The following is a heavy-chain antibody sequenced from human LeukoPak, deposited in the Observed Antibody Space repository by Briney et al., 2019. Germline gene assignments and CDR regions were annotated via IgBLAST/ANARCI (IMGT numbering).Heavy chain of an antibody. Sequence: SETLSLTCTVSGGSISSYYWSWVRQPPGKGLEWVGYIYYSGGTNYNPSLKSRVTIPVPTSKNQFSLTLSSVTAADTAVYYCARDFDGESVCRWLQFAAFDMWGQGTMVTVSS. J-gene: IGHJ3*02. CDR1: GGSISSYY. D-gene: IGHD5-24*01. CDR2: IYYSGGT. CDR3: ARDFDGESVCRWLQFAAFDM. V-gene: IGHV4-59*12.